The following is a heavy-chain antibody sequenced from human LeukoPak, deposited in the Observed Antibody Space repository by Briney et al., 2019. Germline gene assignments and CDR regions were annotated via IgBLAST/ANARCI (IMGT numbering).Heavy chain of an antibody. D-gene: IGHD3-16*01. CDR2: IYSSGSA. CDR1: GGSLSNYY. Sequence: SETLSLTCTVSGGSLSNYYWTWIRRPPGKGLEWIGYIYSSGSANYNPSLKSRVTISIDTSENQFSLKLSSVTAADTAVYYCARGSWGSDCEYWGHG. V-gene: IGHV4-59*01. J-gene: IGHJ4*03. CDR3: ARGSWGSDCEY.